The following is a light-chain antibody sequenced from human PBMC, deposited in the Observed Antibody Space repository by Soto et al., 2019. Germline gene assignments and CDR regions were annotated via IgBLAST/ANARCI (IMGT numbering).Light chain of an antibody. CDR3: QKYNSAHQT. J-gene: IGKJ1*01. Sequence: DIQMTQSPSSLSASVGDRVTITCRASQGISNYLAWYQQKPGKVPKLLIYAASTLQSGVPSRFSGSGSGTDVTLTISSLQPEDVAAYYCQKYNSAHQTFGQGTKVEIK. CDR1: QGISNY. CDR2: AAS. V-gene: IGKV1-27*01.